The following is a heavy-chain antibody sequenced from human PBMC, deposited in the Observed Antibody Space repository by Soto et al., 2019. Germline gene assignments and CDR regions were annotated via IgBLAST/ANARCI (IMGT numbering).Heavy chain of an antibody. Sequence: PGGSLRLSCAASGFSFSDAWMTWVRQAPGAGRGWGGHIKSKTDGGATDYAAPVKGRFTISRDASKTTVYLQMNSPRTEDTAVYYCTTDPHSTGTKYWGQGTLVTAPQ. CDR1: GFSFSDAW. CDR3: TTDPHSTGTKY. CDR2: IKSKTDGGAT. D-gene: IGHD1-1*01. V-gene: IGHV3-15*01. J-gene: IGHJ4*02.